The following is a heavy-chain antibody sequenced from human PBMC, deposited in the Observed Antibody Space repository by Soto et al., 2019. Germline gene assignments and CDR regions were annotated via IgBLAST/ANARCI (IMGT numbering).Heavy chain of an antibody. J-gene: IGHJ4*02. Sequence: PGGSLRLSCAASGFTFEDYTMHWVRQAPGKGLEWVSLISWDGGITYYADSVKGRFTISRDNSKNSLYLQMNSLRTEDTALYYCAKGGSSYYFDYWGQGTLVTVSS. CDR2: ISWDGGIT. CDR1: GFTFEDYT. D-gene: IGHD2-15*01. CDR3: AKGGSSYYFDY. V-gene: IGHV3-43*01.